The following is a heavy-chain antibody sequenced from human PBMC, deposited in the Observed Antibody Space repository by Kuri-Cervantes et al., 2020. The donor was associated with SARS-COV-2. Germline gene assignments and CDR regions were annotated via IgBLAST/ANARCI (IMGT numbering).Heavy chain of an antibody. V-gene: IGHV3-73*01. D-gene: IGHD3-10*01. CDR1: GITFSGSA. J-gene: IGHJ6*02. CDR2: IRSKANSYAT. CDR3: TMSPQSDIGGPRNYYYYGMDV. Sequence: ESLKISCAASGITFSGSAMHWVRQASGKGLEWVGRIRSKANSYATAYAASVKGRFTISRDDSKNTAYLQMNSLKTEDTAVYYCTMSPQSDIGGPRNYYYYGMDVWGQGTTVTVSS.